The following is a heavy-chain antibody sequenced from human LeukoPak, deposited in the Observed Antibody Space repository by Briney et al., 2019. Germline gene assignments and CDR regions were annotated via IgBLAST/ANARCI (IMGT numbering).Heavy chain of an antibody. D-gene: IGHD2/OR15-2a*01. V-gene: IGHV4-4*02. Sequence: SETLSLTCAVSGGSISSSNWWSWVRQPPGKGLEWIGEIYHSGSTNYNPSLKSRVTISVDTSKNQFSLKLSSVTAADTAVYYCARGPRYRNNYYYGMDVWGKGPRSPSPQ. J-gene: IGHJ6*01. CDR3: ARGPRYRNNYYYGMDV. CDR2: IYHSGST. CDR1: GGSISSSNW.